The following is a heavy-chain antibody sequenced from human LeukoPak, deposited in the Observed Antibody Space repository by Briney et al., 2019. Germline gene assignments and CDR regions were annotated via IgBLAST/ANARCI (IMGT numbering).Heavy chain of an antibody. Sequence: GGSPRLSCAASGFTFTNAWMNWVRQAPGKGLEWVGRIKSKADGETIDYAAPVKGRFTFSRDDSKSMLYLQMNSLKSEDTAVYYCSTLTSRGLSDSWGQGTLVTVSS. CDR3: STLTSRGLSDS. CDR1: GFTFTNAW. J-gene: IGHJ4*02. CDR2: IKSKADGETI. V-gene: IGHV3-15*07. D-gene: IGHD1-20*01.